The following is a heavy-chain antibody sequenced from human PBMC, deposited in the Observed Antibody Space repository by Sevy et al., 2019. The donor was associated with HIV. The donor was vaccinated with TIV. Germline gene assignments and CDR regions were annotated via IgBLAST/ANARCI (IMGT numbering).Heavy chain of an antibody. J-gene: IGHJ4*02. CDR3: TRDAGYSVGWYPSNY. CDR2: LSYDGGAQ. V-gene: IGHV3-30*04. D-gene: IGHD6-19*01. CDR1: GFSVSSHA. Sequence: GGFLRLSCAASGFSVSSHAMHWVRQAPGKGLEWVALLSYDGGAQYYVDSVKGRFSISRDNSKNILYLQMNSLRPADTALYYCTRDAGYSVGWYPSNYWGQGTLVTVSS.